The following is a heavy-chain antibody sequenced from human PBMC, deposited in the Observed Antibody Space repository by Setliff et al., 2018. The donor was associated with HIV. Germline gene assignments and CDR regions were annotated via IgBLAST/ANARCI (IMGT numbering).Heavy chain of an antibody. J-gene: IGHJ5*02. V-gene: IGHV1-18*01. CDR3: ARGWGLWFGQLSILPLDP. Sequence: ASVKVSCKASNYTLINYGVSWLRQAPGQGLEWMGRLTPHSGDTISADRFQGRLVMTTNTSTTTAFMELSSLRSDDTALYFCARGWGLWFGQLSILPLDPWGRGTLVTVSS. CDR1: NYTLINYG. CDR2: LTPHSGDT. D-gene: IGHD3-10*01.